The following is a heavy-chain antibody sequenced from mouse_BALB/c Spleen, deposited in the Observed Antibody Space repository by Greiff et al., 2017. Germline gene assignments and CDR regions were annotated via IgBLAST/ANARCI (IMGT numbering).Heavy chain of an antibody. CDR2: ISSGGGST. D-gene: IGHD2-10*02. CDR3: ARRYGNYPFDY. Sequence: EVQLVESGGGLVKPGGSLKLSCAASGFAFSSYDMSWVRQTPEKRLEWVAYISSGGGSTYYPDTVKGRFTISRDNAKNTLYLQMSSLKSEDTAMYYCARRYGNYPFDYWGQGTTLTVSS. V-gene: IGHV5-12-1*01. CDR1: GFAFSSYD. J-gene: IGHJ2*01.